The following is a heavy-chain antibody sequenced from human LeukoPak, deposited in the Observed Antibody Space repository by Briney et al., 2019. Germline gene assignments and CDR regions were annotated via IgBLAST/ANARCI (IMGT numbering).Heavy chain of an antibody. V-gene: IGHV5-51*01. CDR3: AKLGASWGDHYYYMDV. D-gene: IGHD2-2*01. J-gene: IGHJ6*03. CDR1: GYSFSDYW. CDR2: IYPGDSDT. Sequence: GESLTISCKGSGYSFSDYWIGWVRHMPGKGLQWLGAIYPGDSDTRYSPSFQGQVTISADKSITTAFLQWTRLEASDTAMYYCAKLGASWGDHYYYMDVWGNGTTVTVTS.